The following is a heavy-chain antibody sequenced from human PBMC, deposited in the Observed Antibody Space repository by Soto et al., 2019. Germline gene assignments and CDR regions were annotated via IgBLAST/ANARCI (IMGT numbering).Heavy chain of an antibody. Sequence: PGGSLRLSCAASGFTFSSYNMNWVRQAPGKGLEWVSCIGGSSSYIYYVDSVQGRFTISRDNAKNSLNLQMNSLRVEDTAVYYCARGDWFGELLGFWGQGTLVTVSS. J-gene: IGHJ4*02. CDR1: GFTFSSYN. CDR2: IGGSSSYI. CDR3: ARGDWFGELLGF. D-gene: IGHD3-10*01. V-gene: IGHV3-21*01.